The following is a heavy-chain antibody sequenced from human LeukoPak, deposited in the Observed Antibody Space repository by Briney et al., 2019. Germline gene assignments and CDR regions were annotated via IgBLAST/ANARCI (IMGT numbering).Heavy chain of an antibody. D-gene: IGHD6-19*01. CDR3: ARDLIFETGYSSGWYYFDY. V-gene: IGHV1-2*02. J-gene: IGHJ4*02. CDR1: GYTFTGYY. Sequence: ASVKVSCKASGYTFTGYYMHWVRQAPGQGLEWMGWINPNSGGTNYAQKFQGRVTMTRDTSIGTAYMELSRLRSDDTAVYYCARDLIFETGYSSGWYYFDYWGQGTLVTVSS. CDR2: INPNSGGT.